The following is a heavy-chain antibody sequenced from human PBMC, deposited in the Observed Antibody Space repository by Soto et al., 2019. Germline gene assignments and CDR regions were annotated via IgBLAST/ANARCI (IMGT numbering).Heavy chain of an antibody. J-gene: IGHJ4*02. D-gene: IGHD3-22*01. Sequence: GGSLRLSCAASGFTFNTYAMTWVRQAPGKGLEWVSAISGSGGSTYYADSVKGRFTISRDNSKNTLYLQMNSLRAEDTAVYYCAKDHRPRGYDSPYWGQGTLVTVSS. CDR2: ISGSGGST. CDR3: AKDHRPRGYDSPY. CDR1: GFTFNTYA. V-gene: IGHV3-23*01.